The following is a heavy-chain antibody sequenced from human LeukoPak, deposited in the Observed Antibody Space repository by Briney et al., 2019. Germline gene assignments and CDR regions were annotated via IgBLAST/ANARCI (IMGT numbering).Heavy chain of an antibody. CDR1: GFTFSSYS. CDR2: ISSSSNTI. V-gene: IGHV3-48*02. CDR3: ARDRNYYDSSGYLGDIEWVY. Sequence: PWGSLRLSCAASGFTFSSYSMNWVRQAPGKGLEWVSYISSSSNTIYYADSVKGRFTISRDNAKNSLYLQMNSLRDEDTAVYYCARDRNYYDSSGYLGDIEWVYWGQGTLVTVSS. J-gene: IGHJ4*02. D-gene: IGHD3-22*01.